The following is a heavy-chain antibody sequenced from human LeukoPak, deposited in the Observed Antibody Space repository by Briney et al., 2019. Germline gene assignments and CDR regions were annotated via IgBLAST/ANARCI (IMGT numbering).Heavy chain of an antibody. Sequence: GGSLRLSCAASGFTFSSHDMNWVRQAPGKGLEWVSHISSSSGTIYYVDSVKGRFTISRDNAKNSLFLQMNSLRDEDTAVYYCARDPPPFWTDYSFQYYGMDVWGQGTTVTVSS. V-gene: IGHV3-48*02. D-gene: IGHD3/OR15-3a*01. CDR1: GFTFSSHD. J-gene: IGHJ6*02. CDR3: ARDPPPFWTDYSFQYYGMDV. CDR2: ISSSSGTI.